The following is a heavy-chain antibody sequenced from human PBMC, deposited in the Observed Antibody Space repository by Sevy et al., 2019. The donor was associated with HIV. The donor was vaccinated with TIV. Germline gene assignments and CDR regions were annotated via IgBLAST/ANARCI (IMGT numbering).Heavy chain of an antibody. J-gene: IGHJ6*02. D-gene: IGHD5-18*01. CDR1: GGSFSGYY. CDR3: ARGRSSIGYSYRGRDYGMDV. V-gene: IGHV4-34*01. Sequence: SQTLSLTCAVYGGSFSGYYWSWIRQPPGKGLEWIGEINHSGSTNYNPSLKSRVTISVDTSKNQFSLKLSSVTAADTAVYYCARGRSSIGYSYRGRDYGMDVWAHGTTVTVSS. CDR2: INHSGST.